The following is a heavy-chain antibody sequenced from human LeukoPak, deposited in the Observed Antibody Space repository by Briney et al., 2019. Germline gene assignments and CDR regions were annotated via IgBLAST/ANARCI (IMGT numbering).Heavy chain of an antibody. CDR1: GYTFTSYA. CDR2: INAGNGNT. J-gene: IGHJ5*02. Sequence: ASVKVSCKASGYTFTSYAMHWVRQAPGQRLEWMGWINAGNGNTKYSQEFQGRVTITRDTSASTAYMELSSLRSDDTAVYYCARDRGLSIFGVVTKWFDPWGQGTLVTVSS. CDR3: ARDRGLSIFGVVTKWFDP. D-gene: IGHD3-3*01. V-gene: IGHV1-3*01.